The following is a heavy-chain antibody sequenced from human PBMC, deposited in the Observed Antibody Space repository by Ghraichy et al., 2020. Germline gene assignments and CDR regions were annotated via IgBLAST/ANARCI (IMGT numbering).Heavy chain of an antibody. CDR2: IYLGDSDT. Sequence: GESLNISCKGSGYSFTSYWIAWVRQMPGKGLEWMGIIYLGDSDTRYSPSFQGQVIISADKSISTAYLQWSSLKASDTALYYCARGGAVQIFDFWSGYSHFDYWGQGTLVTVSS. J-gene: IGHJ4*02. D-gene: IGHD3-3*01. CDR1: GYSFTSYW. CDR3: ARGGAVQIFDFWSGYSHFDY. V-gene: IGHV5-51*01.